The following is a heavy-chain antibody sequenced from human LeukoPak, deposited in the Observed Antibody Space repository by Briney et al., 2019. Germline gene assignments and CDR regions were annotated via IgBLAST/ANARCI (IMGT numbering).Heavy chain of an antibody. CDR1: GYTFTSNY. V-gene: IGHV1-46*01. CDR2: INPSGGTT. Sequence: ASVKVSCKASGYTFTSNYIHWVRQAPGQGLEWMGIINPSGGTTTYAQKFQDRVTMTRDTSTSTVYMQLSSLRSEDTAVYYCARDWAAAGFFDYWGQGTLVTVSS. J-gene: IGHJ4*02. CDR3: ARDWAAAGFFDY. D-gene: IGHD6-13*01.